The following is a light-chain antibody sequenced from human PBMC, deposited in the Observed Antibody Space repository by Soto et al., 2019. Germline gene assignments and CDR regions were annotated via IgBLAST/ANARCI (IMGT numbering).Light chain of an antibody. CDR1: QYINTR. CDR2: QTS. V-gene: IGKV3-11*01. CDR3: QQRSNWPPWT. Sequence: EIVLTQSPATLSSFPGDRVTLSCRASQYINTRLAWYQHRPGQAPRLLIYQTSLRAAGIPARFSASGSGTGFTLTISSLEPEDFAVYYCQQRSNWPPWTFGQGTKVDIK. J-gene: IGKJ1*01.